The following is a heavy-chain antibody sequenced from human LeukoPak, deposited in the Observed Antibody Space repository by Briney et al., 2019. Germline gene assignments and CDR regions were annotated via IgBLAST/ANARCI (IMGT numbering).Heavy chain of an antibody. J-gene: IGHJ6*02. CDR1: GGSISGGGYP. V-gene: IGHV4-30-2*05. D-gene: IGHD6-13*01. CDR2: MYQSGGT. Sequence: PSQTLSLTCAVSGGSISGGGYPWNWIRQSPEQGLEWIGYMYQSGGTYYNPSLKSRVTISVDTSKNQFSLKLSSVTAADTAVYYCARDGYMANQDYYYGMDVWGQGTTVTVSS. CDR3: ARDGYMANQDYYYGMDV.